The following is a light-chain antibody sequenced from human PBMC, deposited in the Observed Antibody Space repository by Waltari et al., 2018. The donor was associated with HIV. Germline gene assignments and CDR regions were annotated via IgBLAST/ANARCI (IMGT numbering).Light chain of an antibody. CDR3: AAWDDSLNGVL. CDR1: SSNIGSNT. V-gene: IGLV1-44*01. J-gene: IGLJ2*01. Sequence: QSVLTQPPSASGTPGQRVTISCSGSSSNIGSNTVNWYQQLPGTAPKLLIYSNNPRPSGVPDRFSGSKSGTSASLDISGLHSEDEADYYCAAWDDSLNGVLFGGGTKLTVL. CDR2: SNN.